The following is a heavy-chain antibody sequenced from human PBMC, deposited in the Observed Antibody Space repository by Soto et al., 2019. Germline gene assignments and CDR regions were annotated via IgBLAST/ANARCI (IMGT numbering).Heavy chain of an antibody. CDR3: AKDIIADCSGGSCYGAHYGMDV. V-gene: IGHV3-23*01. J-gene: IGHJ6*02. D-gene: IGHD2-15*01. Sequence: GGSLRLSCAASGFTFSNFGMHWVRQAPGTGLEWVSAISGSGGSTYYADSVKGRFTISRDNSKNTLYLQMNSLRAEDTAVYYCAKDIIADCSGGSCYGAHYGMDVWGQGTTVTVSS. CDR1: GFTFSNFG. CDR2: ISGSGGST.